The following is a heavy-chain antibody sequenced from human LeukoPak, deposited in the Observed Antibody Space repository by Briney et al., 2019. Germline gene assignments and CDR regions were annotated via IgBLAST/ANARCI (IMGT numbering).Heavy chain of an antibody. CDR1: GFTFSSYA. D-gene: IGHD6-19*01. J-gene: IGHJ4*02. Sequence: GGSLRLSCAASGFTFSSYAMSWVRQAPGKGLEWVSAISGSGGTTYYADSVKGRFTISRDNSKNTVFLQMNSLRADDTAVYYCAQLEGKGRTAGSGWYFTDSWGQGTLVTVSS. CDR2: ISGSGGTT. V-gene: IGHV3-23*01. CDR3: AQLEGKGRTAGSGWYFTDS.